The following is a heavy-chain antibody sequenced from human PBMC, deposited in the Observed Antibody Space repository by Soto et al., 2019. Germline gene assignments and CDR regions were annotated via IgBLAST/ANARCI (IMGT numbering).Heavy chain of an antibody. CDR3: ARDPHDYGDYYYYYYGMDV. D-gene: IGHD4-17*01. CDR2: INAGNDNT. CDR1: GYTFTSYA. J-gene: IGHJ6*02. Sequence: ASVKVSCKASGYTFTSYAMHWVRQAPGQRLEWMGWINAGNDNTKYSQKFQGRVTITRDTSASTAYMELSSLRSEDTAVYYCARDPHDYGDYYYYYYGMDVWGQGTTVIVSS. V-gene: IGHV1-3*01.